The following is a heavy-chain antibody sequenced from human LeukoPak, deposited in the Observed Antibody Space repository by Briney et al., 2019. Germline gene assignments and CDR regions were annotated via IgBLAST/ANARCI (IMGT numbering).Heavy chain of an antibody. Sequence: GGSLRLSCAASGFTFSSYAMSWVRQAPGKGLEWVSAISGSGGGTYYADSVKGRFTISRDNSKNTLYLQMNSLRAEDTAVYYCAKGYSSSWHRGSFDYWGQGTLVTVSS. D-gene: IGHD6-13*01. V-gene: IGHV3-23*01. CDR2: ISGSGGGT. CDR3: AKGYSSSWHRGSFDY. CDR1: GFTFSSYA. J-gene: IGHJ4*02.